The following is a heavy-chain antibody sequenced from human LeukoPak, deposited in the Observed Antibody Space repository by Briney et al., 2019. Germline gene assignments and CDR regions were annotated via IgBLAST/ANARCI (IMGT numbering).Heavy chain of an antibody. Sequence: PSETLSLTCTVSGGSISSSSYYWDWLRQPSGRGPEWFGSIYYSGSTYYNPSLKSRVTIFLDTSKNQFSLKLASVTAADTAVYYCARRRYYDSTGYLDWGQGTLVTVSS. CDR2: IYYSGST. J-gene: IGHJ1*01. D-gene: IGHD3-22*01. V-gene: IGHV4-39*01. CDR3: ARRRYYDSTGYLD. CDR1: GGSISSSSYY.